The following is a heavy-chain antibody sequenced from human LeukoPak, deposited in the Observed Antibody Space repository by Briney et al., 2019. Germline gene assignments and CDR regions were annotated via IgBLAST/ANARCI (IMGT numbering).Heavy chain of an antibody. V-gene: IGHV1-24*01. CDR3: ARREDYYDSSGYQYYFDY. D-gene: IGHD3-22*01. J-gene: IGHJ4*02. CDR1: GYTLTELS. CDR2: FDPEDGET. Sequence: ASVKVSCKVSGYTLTELSMHWVRQAPGKGLEWMGGFDPEDGETIYAQKFQGRVTMTTDTSTNTAYMELRSLRSDDTAVYYCARREDYYDSSGYQYYFDYWGQGTLVTVSS.